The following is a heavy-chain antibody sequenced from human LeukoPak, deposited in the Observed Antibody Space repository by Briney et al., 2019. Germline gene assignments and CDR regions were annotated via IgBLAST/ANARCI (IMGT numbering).Heavy chain of an antibody. CDR1: GFTVRGNY. Sequence: LPGGSLRLSCIVSGFTVRGNYMSWVRRAPGKGLEWVSVMYSGGTIFYADSVKGRFTISRDSSKNTLYLQMRRLRVEDTAVYYCARHGVIGDAFDIWGQGTMVTVSS. CDR2: MYSGGTI. D-gene: IGHD2/OR15-2a*01. V-gene: IGHV3-66*04. J-gene: IGHJ3*02. CDR3: ARHGVIGDAFDI.